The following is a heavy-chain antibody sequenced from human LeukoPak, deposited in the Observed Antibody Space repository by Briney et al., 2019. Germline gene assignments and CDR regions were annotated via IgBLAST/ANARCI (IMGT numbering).Heavy chain of an antibody. CDR2: IYYSGST. Sequence: PSETLSLTCTVSGGSISSGGYYWSWIRQHPGKGLEWIGYIYYSGSTYYNPSLKSRVTISVDTSKNQFSLKLSSVTAADTAVYYCARAGEYTAMVNGVFDYWGQGTLVTVSS. D-gene: IGHD5-18*01. CDR3: ARAGEYTAMVNGVFDY. V-gene: IGHV4-31*03. CDR1: GGSISSGGYY. J-gene: IGHJ4*02.